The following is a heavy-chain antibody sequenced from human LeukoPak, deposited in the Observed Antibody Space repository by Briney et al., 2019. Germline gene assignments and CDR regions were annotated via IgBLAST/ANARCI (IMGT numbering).Heavy chain of an antibody. CDR3: ARHFRTTSWFDY. Sequence: SETLSLTCTVSGGSITSSSYDWGWIRQPPGKGLEWIGNIYYTGSTFYNPSLKSRVTISLDTPKNHFSLRLTSVTAADTAVYYCARHFRTTSWFDYWGQGTLVAVSS. D-gene: IGHD2-2*01. V-gene: IGHV4-39*01. J-gene: IGHJ4*02. CDR1: GGSITSSSYD. CDR2: IYYTGST.